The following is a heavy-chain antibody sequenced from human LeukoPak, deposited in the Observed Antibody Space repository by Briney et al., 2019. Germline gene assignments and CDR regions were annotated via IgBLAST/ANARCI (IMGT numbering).Heavy chain of an antibody. V-gene: IGHV3-30*18. D-gene: IGHD2-15*01. CDR3: AKSPVPYCSGGSCYGMDV. J-gene: IGHJ6*02. Sequence: GGSLRLSCAASGFTFSSYGMHWVRQAPGKGLEWVAVISYDGSNKYYADSVKGRFTISRDNSKNTLYLQMNSLRVEDTAGYYCAKSPVPYCSGGSCYGMDVWGQGTTVTVSS. CDR1: GFTFSSYG. CDR2: ISYDGSNK.